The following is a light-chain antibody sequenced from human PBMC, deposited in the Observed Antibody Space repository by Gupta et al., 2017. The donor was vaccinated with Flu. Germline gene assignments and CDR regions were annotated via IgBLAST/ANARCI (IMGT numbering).Light chain of an antibody. J-gene: IGLJ2*01. CDR1: SSDVGRYDY. Sequence: QSXLTQPRSVSGSXGQSVAISCTGTSSDVGRYDYFSWFQQYPGKAPKLVLYDVAKRPSGVPGRFSGSKSGNTASLAISGLQAEDEADYYCCSSTGTYWIFGGGTKVTVL. V-gene: IGLV2-11*01. CDR3: CSSTGTYWI. CDR2: DVA.